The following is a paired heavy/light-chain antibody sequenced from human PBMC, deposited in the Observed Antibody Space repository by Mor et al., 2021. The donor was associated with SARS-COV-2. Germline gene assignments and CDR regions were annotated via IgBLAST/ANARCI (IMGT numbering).Light chain of an antibody. J-gene: IGKJ3*01. Sequence: EIVLTQSPSTLSLSPGERATLSCRASQSVSGYLAWYQQKPGQAPRLLIYDASNRATGIPARFSGSGSGTDFTLTISSLEPEDFAVYYCQQRGNWPLTFGPGTKVEIK. CDR2: DAS. V-gene: IGKV3-11*01. CDR3: QQRGNWPLT. CDR1: QSVSGY.
Heavy chain of an antibody. CDR3: ARYDYGGNNNFFDY. CDR2: IYYSGSP. J-gene: IGHJ4*02. V-gene: IGHV4-59*01. D-gene: IGHD4-17*01. CDR1: GGSISGNY. Sequence: QVQLQESGPGLVKPSETLSLTCTVSGGSISGNYWSWIRQPPGKGLEWIGYIYYSGSPTYNPSLKSRVTISVDTSKNQFSLKLSSVTAADTAVYYCARYDYGGNNNFFDYWGQGTLVTVSS.